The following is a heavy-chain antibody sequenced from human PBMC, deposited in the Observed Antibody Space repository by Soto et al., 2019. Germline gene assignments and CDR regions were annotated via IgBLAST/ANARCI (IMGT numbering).Heavy chain of an antibody. D-gene: IGHD3-3*01. Sequence: ASVKVSCKASGYTFTSYDINWVRQATGQGLEWMGWMNPNSGNTGYAQKFQGRVTMTRNTSISTAYMELSSLRSEDTAVYYCARRPYYDFWSGSYYYYMAVWGKGTTVTVSS. CDR3: ARRPYYDFWSGSYYYYMAV. CDR2: MNPNSGNT. CDR1: GYTFTSYD. V-gene: IGHV1-8*01. J-gene: IGHJ6*03.